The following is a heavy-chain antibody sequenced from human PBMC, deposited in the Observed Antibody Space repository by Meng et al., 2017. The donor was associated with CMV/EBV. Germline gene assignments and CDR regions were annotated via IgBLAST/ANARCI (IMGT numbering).Heavy chain of an antibody. CDR2: INHSGST. V-gene: IGHV4-34*01. J-gene: IGHJ6*02. CDR3: ARGRILDIVVVVAAKGDGMDV. D-gene: IGHD2-15*01. CDR1: GGSFSGYY. Sequence: GSLRLSCAVYGGSFSGYYWSWIRQPPGKGLEWTGEINHSGSTNYNPSLKSRVTISVDTSKNQFSLKLSSVTAADTAVYYCARGRILDIVVVVAAKGDGMDVWGQGTTVTVSS.